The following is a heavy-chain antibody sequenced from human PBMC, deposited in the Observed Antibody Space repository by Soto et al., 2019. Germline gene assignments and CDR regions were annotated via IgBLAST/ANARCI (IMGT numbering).Heavy chain of an antibody. CDR2: IIPILNTA. Sequence: SVQVSCKPSGGTFSSYSFTWVRQAPGQGLEWMGEIIPILNTANFAQKFQSRVTITADEPTSTVYMDLSSLSPDDTAVYYCARVDYDSTYGFYYYGLDVWGQGTTVTVSS. D-gene: IGHD3-10*01. CDR1: GGTFSSYS. CDR3: ARVDYDSTYGFYYYGLDV. V-gene: IGHV1-69*13. J-gene: IGHJ6*02.